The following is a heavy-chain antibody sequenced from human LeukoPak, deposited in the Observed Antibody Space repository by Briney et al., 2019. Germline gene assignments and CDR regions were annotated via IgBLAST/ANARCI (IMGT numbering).Heavy chain of an antibody. J-gene: IGHJ4*02. CDR1: GFTFSSYW. Sequence: GGSLRLSCAASGFTFSSYWMHWVRQAPGKGLVWLSRINGDGSSTSYADSVKGRFTISRDNAKNTLYLQMNSPRAEDTAVYYCARDGLGSAHAYWGQGTLVTVSS. CDR3: ARDGLGSAHAY. V-gene: IGHV3-74*01. CDR2: INGDGSST. D-gene: IGHD3/OR15-3a*01.